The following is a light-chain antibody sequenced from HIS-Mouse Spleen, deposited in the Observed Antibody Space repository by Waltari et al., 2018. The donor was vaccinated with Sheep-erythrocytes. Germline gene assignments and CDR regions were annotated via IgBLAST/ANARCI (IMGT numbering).Light chain of an antibody. CDR2: QDS. CDR1: TLAAIY. CDR3: QAWDSSTVV. Sequence: SYELTQPPSVSVSPGQTASITCAVYTLAAIYPCCYQQKPGQSPVLVIYQDSKRPSGIPERFSGSNPGNTATLTISGTQAMDEADYYCQAWDSSTVVFGGGTKLTVL. J-gene: IGLJ2*01. V-gene: IGLV3-1*01.